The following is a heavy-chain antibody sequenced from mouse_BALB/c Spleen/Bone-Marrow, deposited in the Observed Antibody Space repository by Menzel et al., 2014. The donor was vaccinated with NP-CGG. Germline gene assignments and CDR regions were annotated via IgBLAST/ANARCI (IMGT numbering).Heavy chain of an antibody. Sequence: VQLQQSGPELVKPGASVKMSCKASGYTFTSYVMHWVKQKPGQGLEWIGYINPYNDGTKYNEKFKGKATLTSDKSSSTPYSQPSSVAAEYSAVGGCASGYYYGRTYGWYVADGAAGTTGT. CDR2: INPYNDGT. CDR3: ASGYYYGRTYGWYVAD. V-gene: IGHV1-14*01. J-gene: IGHJ1*01. D-gene: IGHD1-1*01. CDR1: GYTFTSYV.